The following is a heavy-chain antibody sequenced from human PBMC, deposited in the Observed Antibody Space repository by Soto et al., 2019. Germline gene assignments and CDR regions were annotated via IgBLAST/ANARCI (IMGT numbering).Heavy chain of an antibody. V-gene: IGHV1-8*01. D-gene: IGHD6-25*01. CDR3: ARRKERSGPHYFDS. CDR2: MNPYTGNA. J-gene: IGHJ4*02. Sequence: ASVKVPCKASGYTFTTCDIHWVRQATGQGLEWVGWMNPYTGNAGYAQKFQGRVTMTRNTSINTAYMELSSLTSEDTAVYFCARRKERSGPHYFDSWGQGTLVTASP. CDR1: GYTFTTCD.